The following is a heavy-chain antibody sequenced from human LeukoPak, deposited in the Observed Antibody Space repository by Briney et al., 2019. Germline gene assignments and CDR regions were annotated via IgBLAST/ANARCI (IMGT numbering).Heavy chain of an antibody. Sequence: PGGSLRLSCAASGFTFSDYSMNWVRQAPGKGLEWVSSTSSSSSYIYYADSVKGRFTISRDNAKNLLYLQMNSLRAEDTAVYYCARDGQLQPNLFYYYYYMDVWGKGTTVTVSS. CDR3: ARDGQLQPNLFYYYYYMDV. CDR2: TSSSSSYI. V-gene: IGHV3-21*01. J-gene: IGHJ6*03. CDR1: GFTFSDYS. D-gene: IGHD2-2*01.